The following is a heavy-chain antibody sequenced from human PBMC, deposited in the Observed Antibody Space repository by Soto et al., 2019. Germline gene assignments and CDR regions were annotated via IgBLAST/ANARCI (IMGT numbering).Heavy chain of an antibody. Sequence: ASVKVSCKASGFTFTSSAVQWVRQARGQRLEWIGWIVVGSGNTNYAQKFQERVTITRDMSTSTAYMELSSLRSEDTAVYYCAAGDFWSGYYYNYGMDVWGQGTTVTVSS. CDR2: IVVGSGNT. V-gene: IGHV1-58*01. J-gene: IGHJ6*02. CDR1: GFTFTSSA. CDR3: AAGDFWSGYYYNYGMDV. D-gene: IGHD3-3*01.